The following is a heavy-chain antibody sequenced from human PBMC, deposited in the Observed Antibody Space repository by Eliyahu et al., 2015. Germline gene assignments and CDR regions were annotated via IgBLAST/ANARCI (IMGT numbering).Heavy chain of an antibody. CDR1: GYTXTNYA. J-gene: IGHJ3*02. CDR2: INAGNANT. CDR3: ARGGYSSSRGEWAFDI. Sequence: QVQLVQSGAEVKKPGASVKVSCQAXGYTXTNYAMHWVRQAPGQRLEWMGWINAGNANTKYSQRFQGRVTITRDTSASTAYMELSSLRSEDTAVFYCARGGYSSSRGEWAFDIWGQGTMVTVSS. D-gene: IGHD6-13*01. V-gene: IGHV1-3*01.